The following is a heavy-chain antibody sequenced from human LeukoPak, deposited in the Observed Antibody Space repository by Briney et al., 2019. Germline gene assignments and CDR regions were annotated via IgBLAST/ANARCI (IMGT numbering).Heavy chain of an antibody. CDR3: AKGRWAN. CDR1: GFTFTTYA. Sequence: GGSLRLSCAASGFTFTTYAMNWVRQAPGKGLEWVAVISYDGSNKYYADSVKGRFTISRDNSKNTLYLQMNSLRAEDTAVYYCAKGRWANWGQGTLVTVSS. J-gene: IGHJ4*02. CDR2: ISYDGSNK. V-gene: IGHV3-30*18. D-gene: IGHD1-26*01.